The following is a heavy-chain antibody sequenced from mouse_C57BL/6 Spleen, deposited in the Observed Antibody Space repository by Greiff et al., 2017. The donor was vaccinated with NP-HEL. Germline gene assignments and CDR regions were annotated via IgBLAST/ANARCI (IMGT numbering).Heavy chain of an antibody. D-gene: IGHD4-1*01. CDR3: ARDRLTGTLDY. J-gene: IGHJ2*01. CDR2: IRDGGSYT. Sequence: EVKLMESGGGLVKPGGSLKLSCAASGFTFSSYAMSWVRQTPEKRLEWVATIRDGGSYTYYPHNVKGRFTISRDNAKNTLYLQMSHLKSEDTAMYYCARDRLTGTLDYWGQGTTLTVSS. V-gene: IGHV5-4*01. CDR1: GFTFSSYA.